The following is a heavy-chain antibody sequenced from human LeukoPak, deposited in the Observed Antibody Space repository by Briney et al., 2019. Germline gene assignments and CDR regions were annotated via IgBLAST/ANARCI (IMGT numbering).Heavy chain of an antibody. CDR1: GYTFTSYG. J-gene: IGHJ4*02. D-gene: IGHD5-18*01. V-gene: IGHV1-18*01. Sequence: EASVKVSCKASGYTFTSYGISWVRQAPGQGLEWMGWISAYNGNTNYAQKLQGRVTMTTDTSTSTAYMELRSLRSDDTAVYYCARDPRIFGYSYGYDYWGQGTLVTVSS. CDR2: ISAYNGNT. CDR3: ARDPRIFGYSYGYDY.